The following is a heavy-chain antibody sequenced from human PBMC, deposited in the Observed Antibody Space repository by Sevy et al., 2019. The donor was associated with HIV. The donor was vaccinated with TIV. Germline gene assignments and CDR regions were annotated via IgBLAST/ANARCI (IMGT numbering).Heavy chain of an antibody. Sequence: GGSLRLSCAASGFIFSSYSMYWVRQAPGKGLEWVAVISYDGINKFYADSVKGRFTISRDNNAKNTVYLQMNSLRVDDTGIYYCARDAAEGLYSSSWYSNWLDPWGQGTLVTVSS. V-gene: IGHV3-30*04. CDR3: ARDAAEGLYSSSWYSNWLDP. CDR2: ISYDGINK. CDR1: GFIFSSYS. J-gene: IGHJ5*02. D-gene: IGHD6-13*01.